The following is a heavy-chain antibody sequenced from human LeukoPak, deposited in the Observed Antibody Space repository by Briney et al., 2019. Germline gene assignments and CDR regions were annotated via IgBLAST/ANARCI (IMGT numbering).Heavy chain of an antibody. D-gene: IGHD3-22*01. Sequence: GGSLRLSCAASGFTFSTYAMSWVRQAPGKGLEWVSAISGSGDRTYHAGSVEGRFTTSRDNSKNTLYLHMNSLRAEDTAIYYCAKDLAYDSSDYHVIFDCWGQGTLVTVSS. CDR3: AKDLAYDSSDYHVIFDC. V-gene: IGHV3-23*01. J-gene: IGHJ4*02. CDR1: GFTFSTYA. CDR2: ISGSGDRT.